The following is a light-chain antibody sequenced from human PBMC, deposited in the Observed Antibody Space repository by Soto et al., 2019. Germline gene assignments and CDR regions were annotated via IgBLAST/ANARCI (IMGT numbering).Light chain of an antibody. CDR3: QTWDTGVV. CDR2: VNSDGSH. Sequence: QPVLTQSPSASASLGASVKFTCTLSSGHSSYAIAWHQQQPEKGPRYLMRVNSDGSHKKGDGIPERFSGSSSGAERYLTISSLQSEDEADYYCQTWDTGVVFGGGTKLTVL. CDR1: SGHSSYA. J-gene: IGLJ2*01. V-gene: IGLV4-69*01.